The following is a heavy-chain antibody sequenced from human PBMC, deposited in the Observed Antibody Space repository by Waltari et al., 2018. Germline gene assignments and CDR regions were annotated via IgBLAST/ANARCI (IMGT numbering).Heavy chain of an antibody. Sequence: QVQLQESGPGLVKPSQTLSLTCPVSGGSISSGGYYWSWIRQHPGQGLEWIGYIDYSGITYDNPVLKSRVTISVETSKNQFSLKLSAGTAADTAVYYCARGAPASGFDPWGQGTLVTVSS. CDR1: GGSISSGGYY. D-gene: IGHD3-10*01. J-gene: IGHJ5*02. CDR3: ARGAPASGFDP. V-gene: IGHV4-31*03. CDR2: IDYSGIT.